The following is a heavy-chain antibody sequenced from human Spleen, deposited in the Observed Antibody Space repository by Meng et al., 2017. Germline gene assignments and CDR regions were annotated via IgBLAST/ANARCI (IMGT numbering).Heavy chain of an antibody. CDR3: AVLEGG. V-gene: IGHV1-2*07. D-gene: IGHD2-8*02. CDR1: GYTFSSYG. CDR2: VNPNGGGT. Sequence: ASVKVSCKASGYTFSSYGITWVRQAPGQGLEWIGWVNPNGGGTKYAHKFLGRVTVTRDTSSTTVYMEMSRLTYDDTAVYYCAVLEGGWGQGTPVTVSS. J-gene: IGHJ4*02.